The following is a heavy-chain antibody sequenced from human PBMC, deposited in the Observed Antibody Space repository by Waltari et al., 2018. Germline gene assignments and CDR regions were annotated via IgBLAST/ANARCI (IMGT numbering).Heavy chain of an antibody. CDR2: INPNSGGT. D-gene: IGHD6-19*01. V-gene: IGHV1-2*06. CDR1: GYTFTGYY. J-gene: IGHJ2*01. Sequence: QVQLVQSGAEVKKPGASVKVSCKASGYTFTGYYMHWVRQAPGQGLEWMGRINPNSGGTNYAQKFQGRVTMTRDTSISTAYMELSRLRSDDTAVYYCARVRSVAGTISRVVGYFDLWGRGTLVTVSS. CDR3: ARVRSVAGTISRVVGYFDL.